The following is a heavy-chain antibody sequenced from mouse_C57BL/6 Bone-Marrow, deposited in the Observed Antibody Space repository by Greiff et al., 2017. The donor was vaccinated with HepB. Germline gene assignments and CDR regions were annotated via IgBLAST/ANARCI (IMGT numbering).Heavy chain of an antibody. CDR1: GYTFTSYG. D-gene: IGHD1-1*01. Sequence: QVTLKVSGAELARPGASVKLSCKASGYTFTSYGISWVKQRTGQGLEWIGEIYPRSGNTYYNEKFKGKATLTADKSSSTAYMELRSLTSEDSAVYFCAREVDSSYYFDDWGQGTTLTVSS. J-gene: IGHJ2*01. V-gene: IGHV1-81*01. CDR3: AREVDSSYYFDD. CDR2: IYPRSGNT.